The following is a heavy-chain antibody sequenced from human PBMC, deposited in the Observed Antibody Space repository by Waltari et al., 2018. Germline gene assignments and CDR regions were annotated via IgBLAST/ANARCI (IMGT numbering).Heavy chain of an antibody. Sequence: EMQLVESGGDLGQPGRSLRLSCAASGFPPHDYALHWVRQVPGRVREWVSDIYWNSYRIEYGHSVKGRFTISRDNAKNSLYLQMNSLRPEDTAFYYCIKETNPGGVYVWGQGTTVTVTS. CDR3: IKETNPGGVYV. V-gene: IGHV3-9*02. CDR1: GFPPHDYA. CDR2: IYWNSYRI. J-gene: IGHJ6*02.